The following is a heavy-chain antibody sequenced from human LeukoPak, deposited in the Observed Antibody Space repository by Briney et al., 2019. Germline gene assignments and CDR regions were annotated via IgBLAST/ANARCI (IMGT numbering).Heavy chain of an antibody. D-gene: IGHD4-23*01. Sequence: GGSLRLSCAASGFTFSSYSMNWVRQAPGKGLEWVSSISSSSSYIYYAVSVKGRFTISRDNAKNSLYLQMNSLRAEDTAVYYCEAHYGGNSGRGYYFDYWGQGTLVTVSS. CDR3: EAHYGGNSGRGYYFDY. CDR2: ISSSSSYI. CDR1: GFTFSSYS. V-gene: IGHV3-21*01. J-gene: IGHJ4*02.